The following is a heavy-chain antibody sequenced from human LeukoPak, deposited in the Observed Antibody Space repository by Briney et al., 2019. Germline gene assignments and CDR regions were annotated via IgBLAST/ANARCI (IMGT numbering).Heavy chain of an antibody. J-gene: IGHJ5*02. CDR3: ARVPGSGWYFP. D-gene: IGHD6-19*01. V-gene: IGHV3-21*01. Sequence: GGSLRLSCAASGFTFSDYSMNWVRQAPGEGLECVSSISSSSKYIYYADSVKGRFTISRDNAKDSLYLQMNSLTAEDTAVYYCARVPGSGWYFPWGQGTPVTVSS. CDR2: ISSSSKYI. CDR1: GFTFSDYS.